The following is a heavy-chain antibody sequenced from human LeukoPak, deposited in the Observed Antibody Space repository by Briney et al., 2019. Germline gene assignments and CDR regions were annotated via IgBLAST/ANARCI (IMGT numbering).Heavy chain of an antibody. Sequence: GGSLRLSCAASGFTFSSYGMSWVRQAPGKGLEWVSAISGSGGSTYYADSVKGRFTISRDNSKNTLYLQVNSLRAEDTAVYYCAKEGMTTVTTHAGGTFDYWGQGTLVTVSS. V-gene: IGHV3-23*01. CDR2: ISGSGGST. CDR3: AKEGMTTVTTHAGGTFDY. D-gene: IGHD4-17*01. CDR1: GFTFSSYG. J-gene: IGHJ4*02.